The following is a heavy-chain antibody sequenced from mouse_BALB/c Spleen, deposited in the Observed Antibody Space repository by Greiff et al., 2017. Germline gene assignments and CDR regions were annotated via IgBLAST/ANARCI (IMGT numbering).Heavy chain of an antibody. D-gene: IGHD3-2*01. CDR2: ISTYYGDA. J-gene: IGHJ4*01. CDR3: ARDSSGYVNAMDY. Sequence: QVQLKQSGAELVRPGVSVKISCKGSGYTFTDYAMHWVKQSHAKSLEWIGVISTYYGDASYNQKFKGKATMTVDKSSSTAYMELARLTSEDSAIYYCARDSSGYVNAMDYWGQGTSVTVSS. CDR1: GYTFTDYA. V-gene: IGHV1S137*01.